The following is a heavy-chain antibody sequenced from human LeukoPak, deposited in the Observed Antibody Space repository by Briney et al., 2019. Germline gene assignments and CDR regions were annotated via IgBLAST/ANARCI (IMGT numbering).Heavy chain of an antibody. J-gene: IGHJ3*02. CDR2: ISGSGGST. V-gene: IGHV3-23*01. CDR1: GFTFSSYA. D-gene: IGHD3-22*01. Sequence: GGSLRLSCAASGFTFSSYAMSWVRQAPGKGLEWVSAISGSGGSTYYADSVKGRFTISRDNSKNTLYLQMNSLRAEDTAVYYCARFNYYDSSDTWDAFDIWGQGTMVTVSS. CDR3: ARFNYYDSSDTWDAFDI.